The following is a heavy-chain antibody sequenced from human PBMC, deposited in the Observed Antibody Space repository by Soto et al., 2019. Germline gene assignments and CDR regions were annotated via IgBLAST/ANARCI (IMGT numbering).Heavy chain of an antibody. Sequence: EVQLVESGGGLVHPGGSLRLSCVASGFTFSSYEMNWVRQAPGKGLAWVSYISSSGSTIYYADSVKGRFTISRDNAKNSLYLQMTSLRAEATAVYYCVVVAVLAWGQGTLVTVSS. CDR3: VVVAVLA. D-gene: IGHD2-21*01. J-gene: IGHJ5*02. CDR1: GFTFSSYE. CDR2: ISSSGSTI. V-gene: IGHV3-48*03.